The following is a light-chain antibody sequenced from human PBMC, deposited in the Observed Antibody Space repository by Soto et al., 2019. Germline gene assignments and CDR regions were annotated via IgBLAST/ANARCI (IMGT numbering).Light chain of an antibody. Sequence: DIQMTQSPSTLSASVGDRVTITCRASQSISSWLAWYQQKPGKAPKLLIYDASSLESGVPSRFSGSGSGTEFTLTISSLQPDDFATYYCQQYKSLRTLGQGTKVEIK. J-gene: IGKJ1*01. CDR1: QSISSW. CDR3: QQYKSLRT. V-gene: IGKV1-5*01. CDR2: DAS.